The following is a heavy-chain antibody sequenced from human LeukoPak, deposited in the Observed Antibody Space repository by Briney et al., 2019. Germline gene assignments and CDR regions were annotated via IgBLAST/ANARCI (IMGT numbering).Heavy chain of an antibody. D-gene: IGHD2-2*01. CDR1: GYTFTGYY. CDR3: AREEGYCSSSSCSAPFDY. Sequence: ASVKVSCKASGYTFTGYYMHWVLQAPGQGLEWMGWINPNSGGTNYAQKFQGRVTMTRDMSISTAYMELSRLRSDDTAVYYCAREEGYCSSSSCSAPFDYWGQGTLVTVSS. CDR2: INPNSGGT. J-gene: IGHJ4*02. V-gene: IGHV1-2*02.